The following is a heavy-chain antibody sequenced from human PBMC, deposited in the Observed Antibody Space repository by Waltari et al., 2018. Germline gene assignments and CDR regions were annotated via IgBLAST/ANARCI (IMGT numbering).Heavy chain of an antibody. CDR3: ARGGYSYGRNWFDP. D-gene: IGHD5-18*01. V-gene: IGHV4-34*01. CDR1: GGSFSGYD. Sequence: QVQLQQWGAGPLKPSETRALTCAVYGGSFSGYDWSWLRQPPGKGLEWIGEINHRGSTNYNPSLKSRVTISVDTSKNQFSLKLSSVTAADTAVYYCARGGYSYGRNWFDPWGQGTLVTVSS. J-gene: IGHJ5*02. CDR2: INHRGST.